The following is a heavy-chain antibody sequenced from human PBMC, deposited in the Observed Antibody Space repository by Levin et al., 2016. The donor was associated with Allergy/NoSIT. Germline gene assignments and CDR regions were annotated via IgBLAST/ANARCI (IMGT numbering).Heavy chain of an antibody. CDR3: ARQNCSGTSCYEET. Sequence: LPGKGLEWIGYVYYSGYIDYNPSLENRLTISVDTSKNQFSLNLSSVTAADTAVYFCARQNCSGTSCYEETWGQGTLVTVSS. D-gene: IGHD2-15*01. J-gene: IGHJ4*02. CDR2: VYYSGYI. V-gene: IGHV4-61*07.